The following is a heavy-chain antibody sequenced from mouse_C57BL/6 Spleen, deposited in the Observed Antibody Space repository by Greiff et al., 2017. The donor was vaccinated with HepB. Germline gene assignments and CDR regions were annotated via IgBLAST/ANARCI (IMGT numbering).Heavy chain of an antibody. J-gene: IGHJ1*03. Sequence: QVQLQQPGAELVMPGASVKLSCKASGYTFTSYWMHWVKQRPGQGLEWIGEIDPSDSYTNYNQKFKGKSTLTVDKSSSTAYMQLSSLTSEDSAVYYCARYFYGSSSFDVWGTGTTVTVSS. D-gene: IGHD1-1*01. CDR3: ARYFYGSSSFDV. CDR1: GYTFTSYW. CDR2: IDPSDSYT. V-gene: IGHV1-69*01.